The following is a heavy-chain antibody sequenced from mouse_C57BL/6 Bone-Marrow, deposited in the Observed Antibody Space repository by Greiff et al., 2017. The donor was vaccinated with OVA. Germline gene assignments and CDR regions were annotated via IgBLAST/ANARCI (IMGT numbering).Heavy chain of an antibody. D-gene: IGHD5-1*01. CDR2: IWRGGST. J-gene: IGHJ4*01. CDR3: AKDRVPNYYAMDY. V-gene: IGHV2-5*01. Sequence: VQLQQSGPGLVQPSQSLSITCTVSGFSLTSYGVHWVRQSPGKGLEWLGVIWRGGSTDYNAAFMSRLSITKDNSKSQVFVKMNRRQADDTAIYYCAKDRVPNYYAMDYWGQGTSVTVSS. CDR1: GFSLTSYG.